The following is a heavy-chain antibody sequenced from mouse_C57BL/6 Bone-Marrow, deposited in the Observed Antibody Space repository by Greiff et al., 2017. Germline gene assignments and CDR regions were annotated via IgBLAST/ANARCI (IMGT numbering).Heavy chain of an antibody. J-gene: IGHJ4*01. CDR3: ARQIYNDYDGFYYAMDY. D-gene: IGHD2-4*01. Sequence: EVKVVESGGDLVKPGGSLKLSCAASGFTFSSYGMSWVRQPQDKRLEWVATISSGGSYTYYPDCVKGRFTTSRDNAKNTLYLKMSSLKSDDTAMYYCARQIYNDYDGFYYAMDYWGQGTSVTVSS. V-gene: IGHV5-6*01. CDR1: GFTFSSYG. CDR2: ISSGGSYT.